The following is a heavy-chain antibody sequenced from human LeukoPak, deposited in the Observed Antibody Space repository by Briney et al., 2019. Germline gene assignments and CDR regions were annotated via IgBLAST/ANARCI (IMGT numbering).Heavy chain of an antibody. CDR2: IYYSGRT. J-gene: IGHJ3*02. D-gene: IGHD3-3*01. CDR1: GGSISSSSYY. Sequence: PSETLSLTCTVSGGSISSSSYYWGWIRQPPGKGLEWIGSIYYSGRTYYNPSLKSRVTISVDTSKNQFSLKLSSVTAADTAVYYCARQRSYYDFWRGYLDAFDIWGQGTMVTVSS. V-gene: IGHV4-39*01. CDR3: ARQRSYYDFWRGYLDAFDI.